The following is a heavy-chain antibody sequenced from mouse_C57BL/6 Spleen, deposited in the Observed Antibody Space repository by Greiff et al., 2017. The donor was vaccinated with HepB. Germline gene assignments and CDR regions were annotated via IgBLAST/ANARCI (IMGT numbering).Heavy chain of an antibody. J-gene: IGHJ2*01. CDR3: GRNYYGSRGFDY. V-gene: IGHV2-2*01. CDR2: IWSGGST. Sequence: QVQLKQSGPGLVQPSQSLSITCTVSGFSLTSYGVHWVRQSPGKGLEWLGVIWSGGSTDYNAAFISRLSISKDNSKSQVFFKMNSLQADDTAIYYCGRNYYGSRGFDYWGQGTTLTVSS. D-gene: IGHD1-1*01. CDR1: GFSLTSYG.